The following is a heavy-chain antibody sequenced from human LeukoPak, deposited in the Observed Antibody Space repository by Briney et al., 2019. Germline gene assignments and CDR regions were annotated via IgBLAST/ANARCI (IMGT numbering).Heavy chain of an antibody. CDR3: ARGTTLDY. V-gene: IGHV4-59*08. Sequence: SETLSLTCTVSGGSISSYYWSWIRQPPGKGLWWIGYIYYSGTTNNNPSLKSRVTISVDTSKTQFSLKLSPVTAADTAVYYCARGTTLDYWGQGALVTVSS. J-gene: IGHJ4*02. D-gene: IGHD1-1*01. CDR1: GGSISSYY. CDR2: IYYSGTT.